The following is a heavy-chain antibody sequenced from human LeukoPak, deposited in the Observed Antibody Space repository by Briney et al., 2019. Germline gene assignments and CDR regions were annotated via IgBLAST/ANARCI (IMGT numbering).Heavy chain of an antibody. D-gene: IGHD4-17*01. J-gene: IGHJ4*02. CDR3: AKGGSLTTVTQFDY. Sequence: PGGSLRLSCAASGFTFSSYSMNWVRQAPGKGLEWISYISSLSGTINYADSVKGRFTISRDNAKNSLYLHMNSLRAEDTALYYCAKGGSLTTVTQFDYWGQGTLVTVSS. CDR1: GFTFSSYS. CDR2: ISSLSGTI. V-gene: IGHV3-48*01.